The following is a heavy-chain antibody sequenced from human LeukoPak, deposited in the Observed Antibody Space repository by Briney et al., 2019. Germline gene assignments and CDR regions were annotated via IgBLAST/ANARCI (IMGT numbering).Heavy chain of an antibody. Sequence: GRSLRLSCAASGFTFSDSGMHWVRQTPGKGRGWVALIWYDGGNKYYADSVKGRYTISRDNSNNTLYLQMNSLRAEDTAVYYCARGFYYHTSGYWGIDYWGQGTLVTVSS. V-gene: IGHV3-33*01. J-gene: IGHJ4*02. D-gene: IGHD3-22*01. CDR3: ARGFYYHTSGYWGIDY. CDR2: IWYDGGNK. CDR1: GFTFSDSG.